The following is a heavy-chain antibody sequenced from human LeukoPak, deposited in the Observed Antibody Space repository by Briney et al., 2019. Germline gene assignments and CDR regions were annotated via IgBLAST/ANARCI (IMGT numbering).Heavy chain of an antibody. D-gene: IGHD6-13*01. V-gene: IGHV3-11*01. CDR3: ARVQKGIAAAGTGGGWFEP. Sequence: GGSLRLSCAASGFTFSDYYMSWIRQAPGKGLEWISYISSGGSTIYYADSVRGQFTISRDNAKKSLYLQMNSLSAEDTAVYSCARVQKGIAAAGTGGGWFEPWGQGTLVTVSS. CDR1: GFTFSDYY. CDR2: ISSGGSTI. J-gene: IGHJ5*02.